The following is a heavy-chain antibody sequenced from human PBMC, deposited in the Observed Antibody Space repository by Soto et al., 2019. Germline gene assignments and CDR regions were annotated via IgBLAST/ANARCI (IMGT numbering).Heavy chain of an antibody. CDR3: ARTAVWFGELFDPVWAPLDY. CDR2: IYHSGST. Sequence: SETLSLTCAVSGGSISSSNWWSWVHQPPGKGLEWIGEIYHSGSTNYNPSLKSRVTISVDKSKNQFSLKLSSVTAADTAVYYCARTAVWFGELFDPVWAPLDYGGQGTLVT. D-gene: IGHD3-10*01. V-gene: IGHV4-4*02. J-gene: IGHJ4*02. CDR1: GGSISSSNW.